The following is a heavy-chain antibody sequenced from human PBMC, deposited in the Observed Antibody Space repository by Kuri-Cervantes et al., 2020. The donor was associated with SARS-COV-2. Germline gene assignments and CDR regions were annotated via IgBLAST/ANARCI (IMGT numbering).Heavy chain of an antibody. CDR1: GFTFSNYA. D-gene: IGHD1-26*01. CDR3: ARGCAWELLCAFDF. CDR2: ISDDGSNK. Sequence: GGSLRLSCAVSGFTFSNYAMHWVRQAPGKELEWVAVISDDGSNKFYADSVKGRFTISRDNSKNTLYLQMNSLRAEDTAVYYCARGCAWELLCAFDFWGQGTLVTVSS. V-gene: IGHV3-30-3*01. J-gene: IGHJ3*01.